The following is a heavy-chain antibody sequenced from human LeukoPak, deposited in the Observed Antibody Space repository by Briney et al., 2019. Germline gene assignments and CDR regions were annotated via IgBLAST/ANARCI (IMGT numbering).Heavy chain of an antibody. CDR3: ARDKGISSAIDL. Sequence: TSETLSLTCSVSGGSISSYYWSWIRQPPGKGLEWIGYIYYSGSTNYNPSLESRVTMSVDTSKNQFSLKLSFVTAADTAVYYCARDKGISSAIDLWGQGTLVTVSS. J-gene: IGHJ5*02. CDR1: GGSISSYY. D-gene: IGHD6-6*01. CDR2: IYYSGST. V-gene: IGHV4-59*01.